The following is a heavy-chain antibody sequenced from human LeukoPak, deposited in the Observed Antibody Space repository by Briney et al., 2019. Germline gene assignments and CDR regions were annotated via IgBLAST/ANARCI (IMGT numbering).Heavy chain of an antibody. V-gene: IGHV3-23*01. Sequence: PGGSLRLSCASSGFTFSSYAMSWVRQAPGKRLEWVSAISGGSTYYADSVKGRFTISRDNSKNTLYLQMSSLRAEDTAVYYCAKDGDSSGWLEYFQHWGQGTLVTVSS. CDR2: ISGGST. J-gene: IGHJ1*01. CDR3: AKDGDSSGWLEYFQH. CDR1: GFTFSSYA. D-gene: IGHD6-19*01.